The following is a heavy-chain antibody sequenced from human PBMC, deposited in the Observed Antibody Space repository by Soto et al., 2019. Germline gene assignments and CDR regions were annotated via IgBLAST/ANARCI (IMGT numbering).Heavy chain of an antibody. CDR1: RFTFSSYG. Sequence: QVQLVESGGGVVQPGRSLRLSCAASRFTFSSYGIHWVRQAPGKGLEWVAVISYDGSNNYYADSVKGRFTISRDNSKNTLYLQMDSLRAEDSAVYYCAKASSSWDGYYYYGMDVWGPGTTVTVSS. V-gene: IGHV3-30*18. CDR3: AKASSSWDGYYYYGMDV. J-gene: IGHJ6*02. D-gene: IGHD6-13*01. CDR2: ISYDGSNN.